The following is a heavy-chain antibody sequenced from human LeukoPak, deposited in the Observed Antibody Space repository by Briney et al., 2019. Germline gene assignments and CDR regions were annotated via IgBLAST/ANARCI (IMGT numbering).Heavy chain of an antibody. J-gene: IGHJ3*02. CDR1: GASISSSF. CDR3: AREITMVRGVSHAFDI. Sequence: SETLSLTCTVSGASISSSFWSWIRQPPGKGLEWIGYITYSGNTNYNPSLKSRVTISVDTSKNQFSLKLSSVTAADTAVYYCAREITMVRGVSHAFDIWGQGTMVTVSS. CDR2: ITYSGNT. D-gene: IGHD3-10*01. V-gene: IGHV4-59*01.